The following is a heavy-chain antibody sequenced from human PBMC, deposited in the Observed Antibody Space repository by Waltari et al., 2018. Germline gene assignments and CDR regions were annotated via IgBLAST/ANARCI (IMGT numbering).Heavy chain of an antibody. CDR1: GFTFSSYS. Sequence: EVQLVESGGGLVQPGGSLRLSCAASGFTFSSYSMNWVRQAPGKGLEWVSYISSSSSTIYEAGSVKGRFTISRDNAKNSLYLQMNSLRAEDTAVYYCARGSLSIAPPGGYFDLWGRGTLVTVSS. J-gene: IGHJ2*01. CDR3: ARGSLSIAPPGGYFDL. D-gene: IGHD6-6*01. CDR2: ISSSSSTI. V-gene: IGHV3-48*01.